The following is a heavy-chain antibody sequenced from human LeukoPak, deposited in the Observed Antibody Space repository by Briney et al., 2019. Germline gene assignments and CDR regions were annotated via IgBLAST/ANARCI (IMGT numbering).Heavy chain of an antibody. J-gene: IGHJ4*02. V-gene: IGHV4-38-2*02. CDR2: IYHNGNT. D-gene: IGHD3-22*01. Sequence: KASETLSLTCTVFGYSISSAYSWGRIRQPPGKGLEWSGRIYHNGNTYYNLSIKSRVTISVDTSENQFSLKLRSVTAADTAVYYCASYKTYYDSSGNPFDYWGRGTLVTVSS. CDR1: GYSISSAYS. CDR3: ASYKTYYDSSGNPFDY.